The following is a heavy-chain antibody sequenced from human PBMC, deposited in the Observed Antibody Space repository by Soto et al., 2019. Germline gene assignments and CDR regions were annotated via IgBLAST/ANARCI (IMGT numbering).Heavy chain of an antibody. V-gene: IGHV3-48*02. CDR2: ISSSSSTI. Sequence: GGSLRLSCAASGFTFSSYSMNWVRQAPGKGLEWVPYISSSSSTIYYADSVKGRFTISRDNAKNSLYLQMNSLRDEDTAVYYCARDSYYYDSSGYYYFDYWGQGTLVTVSS. D-gene: IGHD3-22*01. J-gene: IGHJ4*02. CDR1: GFTFSSYS. CDR3: ARDSYYYDSSGYYYFDY.